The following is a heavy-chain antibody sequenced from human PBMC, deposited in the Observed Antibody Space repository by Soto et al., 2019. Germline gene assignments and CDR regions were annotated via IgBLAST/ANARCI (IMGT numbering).Heavy chain of an antibody. CDR2: ISGSGGNT. D-gene: IGHD2-15*01. CDR1: GFSFSTYA. Sequence: PGGSLTLSCAASGFSFSTYAMSWDRQAPEKGLEWVASISGSGGNTYYADSVKGRFTISRDNSKTTLYLQMNSLRAEDTAVYYCAKDQEVVAAVSHLDYWGQGTLVTVSS. J-gene: IGHJ4*02. CDR3: AKDQEVVAAVSHLDY. V-gene: IGHV3-23*01.